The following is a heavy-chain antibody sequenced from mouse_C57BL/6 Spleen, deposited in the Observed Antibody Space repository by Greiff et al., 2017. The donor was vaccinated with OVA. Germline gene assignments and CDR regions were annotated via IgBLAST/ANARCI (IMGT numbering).Heavy chain of an antibody. CDR2: INPSSGYT. CDR3: AGGDYYESYYYAMDY. Sequence: QVQLQQSGAELARPGASVKMSCKASGYTFTSYTMHWVKQRPGQGLEWIGYINPSSGYTKYNQKFKDKATLTADKSSSTAYMQLSSLTSEDSAVSYGAGGDYYESYYYAMDYWGQGTSVTVSS. D-gene: IGHD2-4*01. V-gene: IGHV1-4*01. CDR1: GYTFTSYT. J-gene: IGHJ4*01.